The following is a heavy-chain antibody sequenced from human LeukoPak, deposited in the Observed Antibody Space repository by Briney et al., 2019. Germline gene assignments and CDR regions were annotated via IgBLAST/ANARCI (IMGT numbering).Heavy chain of an antibody. D-gene: IGHD3-10*02. Sequence: SQTLSLTCGISGDSVSSKSGGWNWIRQSPSRGLEWLGRTYYTSKWYNEYAVSMKSRITIYSDTSKNQLSLHLDSVTPEDTAVYYCAREQLWSGPNRFDSWGQGTLVTVSS. CDR1: GDSVSSKSGG. CDR3: AREQLWSGPNRFDS. J-gene: IGHJ5*01. CDR2: TYYTSKWYN. V-gene: IGHV6-1*01.